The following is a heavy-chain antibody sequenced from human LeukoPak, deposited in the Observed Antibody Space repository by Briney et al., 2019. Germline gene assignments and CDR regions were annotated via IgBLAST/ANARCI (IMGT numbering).Heavy chain of an antibody. CDR3: AKDRANSGSYFDY. J-gene: IGHJ4*02. CDR2: IYRDGSS. D-gene: IGHD3-22*01. Sequence: GGSLRLSCVAFGLSVSSNYMSWVRQAPGKGLEWVSVIYRDGSSYYAESVKGRFTISRDNSKNTLYLQMNSLRAEDTAVYYCAKDRANSGSYFDYWGQGTLVTVSS. CDR1: GLSVSSNY. V-gene: IGHV3-66*01.